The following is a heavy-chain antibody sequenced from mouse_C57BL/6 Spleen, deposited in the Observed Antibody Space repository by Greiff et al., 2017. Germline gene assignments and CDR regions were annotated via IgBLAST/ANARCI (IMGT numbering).Heavy chain of an antibody. CDR2: IDPENGDT. Sequence: EVKLQQSGAELVRPGASVKLSCTASGFNIKDDYMHWVKQRPEQGLEWIGWIDPENGDTEYASKFQGKATITADTSSNTAYLQLSSLTSEDTAVYYCITGDYGSSYVFAYWGQGTLVTVSA. V-gene: IGHV14-4*01. J-gene: IGHJ3*01. D-gene: IGHD1-1*01. CDR1: GFNIKDDY. CDR3: ITGDYGSSYVFAY.